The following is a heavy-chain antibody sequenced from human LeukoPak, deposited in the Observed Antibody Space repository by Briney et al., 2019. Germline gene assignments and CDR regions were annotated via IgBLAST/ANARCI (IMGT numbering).Heavy chain of an antibody. J-gene: IGHJ3*02. V-gene: IGHV1-2*02. D-gene: IGHD3-10*01. Sequence: ASVKVSCKASRYTFTDYYMHWVRQAPGQGLEWMGWLNPNSGGTLFAQKFQGRVSMTRDTSITTVYMDVTSLRSDDTAVYYCATTMVRGVPDTFDIWGQGTMVTVSS. CDR2: LNPNSGGT. CDR3: ATTMVRGVPDTFDI. CDR1: RYTFTDYY.